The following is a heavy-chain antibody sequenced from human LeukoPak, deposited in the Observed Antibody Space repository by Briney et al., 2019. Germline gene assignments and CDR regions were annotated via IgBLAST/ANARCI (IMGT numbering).Heavy chain of an antibody. J-gene: IGHJ3*02. CDR3: AKSLRAAAGTGAFDI. D-gene: IGHD6-13*01. CDR2: ISGSGGGT. V-gene: IGHV3-23*01. Sequence: GGSLRLSCAASGFTSSSYAMTWVRQAPGKGLEWVSTISGSGGGTNYADSVMGRFTISRGNSENTLYLQMNSLRAEDTAVYYCAKSLRAAAGTGAFDIWGQGTMVTVSS. CDR1: GFTSSSYA.